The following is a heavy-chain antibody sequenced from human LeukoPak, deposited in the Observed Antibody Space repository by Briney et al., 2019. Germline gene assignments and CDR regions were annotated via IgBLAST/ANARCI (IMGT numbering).Heavy chain of an antibody. CDR2: INHIGST. V-gene: IGHV4-34*01. CDR3: ASSISSSWARGFDP. J-gene: IGHJ5*02. CDR1: GGSFSDYY. Sequence: SETLSLTCAVYGGSFSDYYWSWIRQPPGKGLEWIGEINHIGSTNYNPSLKSRVTISVDTSKNQFSLKLSSVTAADTAVYYCASSISSSWARGFDPWGQGTLVTVSS. D-gene: IGHD6-13*01.